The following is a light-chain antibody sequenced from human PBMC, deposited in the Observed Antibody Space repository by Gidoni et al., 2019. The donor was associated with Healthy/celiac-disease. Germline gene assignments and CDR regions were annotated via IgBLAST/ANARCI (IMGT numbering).Light chain of an antibody. Sequence: DIVMTQSPDSLAGALGAGATINFKSSQSVLYSCNNKNYLAWYQQKPGQPPKLLIYGASTRESGVPDRFSGSGSGTDFTLTISSLQAEDVAVYYCQQCFSPPLTFGQGTKVEIK. CDR3: QQCFSPPLT. CDR1: QSVLYSCNNKNY. V-gene: IGKV4-1*01. CDR2: GAS. J-gene: IGKJ1*01.